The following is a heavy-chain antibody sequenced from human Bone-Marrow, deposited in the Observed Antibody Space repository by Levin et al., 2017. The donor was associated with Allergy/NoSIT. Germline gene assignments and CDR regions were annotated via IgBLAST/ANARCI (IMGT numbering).Heavy chain of an antibody. CDR3: ARDYCRGGSCSPNL. J-gene: IGHJ4*02. V-gene: IGHV3-30-3*01. CDR2: ISYDGSNK. CDR1: AFTFSTYA. Sequence: QTGGSLRLSCAASAFTFSTYAMQWVRQAPGMGLEWVAVISYDGSNKYYADSVKGRFTISRDNSKNTVYLQMNSLRADDTAVYYCARDYCRGGSCSPNLWGQGTLVTVSS. D-gene: IGHD2-15*01.